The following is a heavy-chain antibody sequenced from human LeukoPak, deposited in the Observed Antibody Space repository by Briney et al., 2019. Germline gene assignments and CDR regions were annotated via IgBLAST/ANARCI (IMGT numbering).Heavy chain of an antibody. CDR1: GGSISSYY. CDR2: IYYSGST. CDR3: ARDQPPYYYYSGMDV. D-gene: IGHD2-2*01. Sequence: SETLSLTCTASGGSISSYYWSWIRQPPGKGLEWIGYIYYSGSTNYNPSLKSRVTISVDTSKNQFSLKLSSVTAADTAVYYCARDQPPYYYYSGMDVWGQGTTVTVSS. V-gene: IGHV4-59*01. J-gene: IGHJ6*02.